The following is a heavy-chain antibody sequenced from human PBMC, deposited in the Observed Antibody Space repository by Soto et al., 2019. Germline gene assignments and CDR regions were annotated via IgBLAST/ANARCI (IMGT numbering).Heavy chain of an antibody. CDR3: ARGESGSYGDYYYGMDV. J-gene: IGHJ6*02. D-gene: IGHD3-10*01. V-gene: IGHV4-31*03. CDR2: IYYSGST. CDR1: GGSISSGGYY. Sequence: QVQLQESGPGLVKPSQTLSLTCTVSGGSISSGGYYWSWIRQHPGKGLEWIGYIYYSGSTYYNPSLKSRVTISVDTSKNQFSLKLSSVTAADTAVYYCARGESGSYGDYYYGMDVWGQGTTVTVSS.